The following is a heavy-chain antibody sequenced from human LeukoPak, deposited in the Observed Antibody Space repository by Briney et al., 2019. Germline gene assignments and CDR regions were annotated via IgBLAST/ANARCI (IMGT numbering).Heavy chain of an antibody. J-gene: IGHJ3*02. D-gene: IGHD3-9*01. Sequence: GGSLRLSCAASGFTFSNAWMSWVRQAPGKGLEWVSYISSSGSTIYYADSVKGRFTISRDNAKNSLYLQMNSLRAEDTAVYYCAREYGTISSFDIWGQGTMVTVSS. CDR3: AREYGTISSFDI. CDR2: ISSSGSTI. CDR1: GFTFSNAW. V-gene: IGHV3-11*01.